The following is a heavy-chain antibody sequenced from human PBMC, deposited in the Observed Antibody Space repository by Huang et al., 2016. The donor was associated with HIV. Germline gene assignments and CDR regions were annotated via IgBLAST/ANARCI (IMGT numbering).Heavy chain of an antibody. CDR3: ARGMWDSNWDGTDWLLRHFDS. Sequence: QVQLVQSGAEVKKPGSSVRVSCRASGDTFRKYAISWVRQAPGKGLAWRGGKMPIVVTPKYAQKFQGRITMSAKESTSTVYVELISLTFQDTAVYYCARGMWDSNWDGTDWLLRHFDSWGQGTLVTVSS. CDR2: KMPIVVTP. CDR1: GDTFRKYA. J-gene: IGHJ4*02. V-gene: IGHV1-69*13. D-gene: IGHD2-15*01.